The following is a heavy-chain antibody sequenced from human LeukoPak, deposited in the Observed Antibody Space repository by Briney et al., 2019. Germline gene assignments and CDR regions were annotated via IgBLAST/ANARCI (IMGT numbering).Heavy chain of an antibody. Sequence: SQTLSLTCTVSGGSISSAGYYWSWIRQHPGKGLEWIGYIYYSGSTYYNPSLKSRVTISADTSKNQFSLKLSSVTAADTAVYYCARRPAGTSFDIWGHGTMVIVSS. V-gene: IGHV4-31*03. CDR3: ARRPAGTSFDI. CDR2: IYYSGST. J-gene: IGHJ3*02. D-gene: IGHD1-7*01. CDR1: GGSISSAGYY.